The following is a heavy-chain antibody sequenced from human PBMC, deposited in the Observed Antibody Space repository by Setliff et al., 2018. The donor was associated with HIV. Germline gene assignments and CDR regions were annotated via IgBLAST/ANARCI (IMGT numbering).Heavy chain of an antibody. J-gene: IGHJ4*02. Sequence: ASVKVSCKASGYSFTKYEINWVRQAPGQGLEWLGWVSPSIGNSDFAQKFKGRISLTTDTSIRTAYMELRGLKSDDTAVYFCARGGAAETSHFDYWGQGALVTVSS. CDR2: VSPSIGNS. V-gene: IGHV1-8*01. CDR3: ARGGAAETSHFDY. CDR1: GYSFTKYE. D-gene: IGHD2-15*01.